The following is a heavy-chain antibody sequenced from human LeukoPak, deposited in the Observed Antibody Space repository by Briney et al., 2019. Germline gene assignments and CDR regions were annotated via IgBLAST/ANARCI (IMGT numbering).Heavy chain of an antibody. D-gene: IGHD7-27*01. V-gene: IGHV3-23*01. CDR1: GFTFSNHG. CDR3: ARDLAWGAFDY. Sequence: GGALRLSCAASGFTFSNHGMNWVRQAPGKGLEWLSGVSPPGGGTYYADSVKGRFTISRDDSKNTLSLQMNSLRVEDTAVYHCARDLAWGAFDYWGQGTLVTVSS. CDR2: VSPPGGGT. J-gene: IGHJ4*02.